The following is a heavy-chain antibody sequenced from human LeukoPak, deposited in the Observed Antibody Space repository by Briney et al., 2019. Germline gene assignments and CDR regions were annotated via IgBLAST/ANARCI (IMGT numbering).Heavy chain of an antibody. CDR1: GGTFSRYA. V-gene: IGHV1-69*06. D-gene: IGHD3-10*01. J-gene: IGHJ5*02. Sequence: ASVKVSCKASGGTFSRYAISWVRQAPGQGLEWMGGIIPIFGTANYAQKLQGRVTITADKSTSTAYMELSSLRSEDTAVYYCARGRRRHYALLWFGEVWFDLWGQGTLVTVSS. CDR2: IIPIFGTA. CDR3: ARGRRRHYALLWFGEVWFDL.